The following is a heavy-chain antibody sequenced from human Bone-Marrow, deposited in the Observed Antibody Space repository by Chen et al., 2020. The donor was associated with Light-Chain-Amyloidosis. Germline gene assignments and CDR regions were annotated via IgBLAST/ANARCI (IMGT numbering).Heavy chain of an antibody. J-gene: IGHJ3*02. CDR3: ARDRGYDILTGYAFDI. Sequence: QVQLVQSGAEVKKPGASVKVYCKASGYTFTGYYMHWVRQAPGQGLEWMGRSNPNSGGTNYAQKLQGRVTMTRDTSISTAYMELSRLRSDDTAVYYCARDRGYDILTGYAFDIWGQGTMVTVSS. V-gene: IGHV1-2*06. D-gene: IGHD3-9*01. CDR1: GYTFTGYY. CDR2: SNPNSGGT.